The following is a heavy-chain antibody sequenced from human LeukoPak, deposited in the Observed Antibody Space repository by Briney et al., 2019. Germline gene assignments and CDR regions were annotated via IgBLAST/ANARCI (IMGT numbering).Heavy chain of an antibody. CDR3: ARSHDHLWGNYPDY. CDR2: IHHDGRI. D-gene: IGHD3-16*02. V-gene: IGHV4-4*02. J-gene: IGHJ4*02. Sequence: SETLSLTCAVSGGSISSANWWSWVRQPPGKGLEWIGEIHHDGRINYNPSLKSRVTLSVDKSKNQFSLRLNSVTAADTAMYYCARSHDHLWGNYPDYWGQGTLVTVSS. CDR1: GGSISSANW.